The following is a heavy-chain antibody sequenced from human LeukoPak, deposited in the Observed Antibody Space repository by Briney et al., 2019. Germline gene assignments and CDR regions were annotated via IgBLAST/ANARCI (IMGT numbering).Heavy chain of an antibody. CDR2: IKQDGGQI. Sequence: GGSLRLSCVGSGYIFSTYWMNWVRQAPGKGLEWVANIKQDGGQIYYLESVEGRFTVSRDNAKNSLYLQMNSLRAEDTAVYYCARLGARQMLEYWGQGTLVTVSS. CDR1: GYIFSTYW. D-gene: IGHD4-17*01. V-gene: IGHV3-7*01. J-gene: IGHJ4*02. CDR3: ARLGARQMLEY.